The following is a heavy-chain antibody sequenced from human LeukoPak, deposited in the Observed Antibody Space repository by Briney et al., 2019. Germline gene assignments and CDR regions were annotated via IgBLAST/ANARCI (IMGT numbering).Heavy chain of an antibody. CDR2: INHSGST. V-gene: IGHV4-34*01. CDR3: ARATTEYGSGSYYNDY. Sequence: PSETLSLTCAVYGGSFSGYYWSWIGQPPGKGLEWIGEINHSGSTNYNPSLKSRGTISVDTCKKQFSLKLSSVTAADTAVYYCARATTEYGSGSYYNDYWRQGTLVTVSS. D-gene: IGHD3-10*01. CDR1: GGSFSGYY. J-gene: IGHJ4*02.